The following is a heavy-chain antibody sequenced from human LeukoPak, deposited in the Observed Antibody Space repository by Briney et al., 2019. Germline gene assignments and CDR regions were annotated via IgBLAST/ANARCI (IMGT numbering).Heavy chain of an antibody. J-gene: IGHJ4*02. D-gene: IGHD3-3*01. CDR3: TTGFPPYYDFWSGSNDDY. CDR2: IKSKTDGGTT. V-gene: IGHV3-15*01. CDR1: GFTFSNAW. Sequence: GGSLRLSCAASGFTFSNAWMSWVRQDPGKGLEWVGRIKSKTDGGTTDYAAPVKGRFTISRDDSKNTLYLQMNSLKTEDTAVYYCTTGFPPYYDFWSGSNDDYWGQGTLVTVSS.